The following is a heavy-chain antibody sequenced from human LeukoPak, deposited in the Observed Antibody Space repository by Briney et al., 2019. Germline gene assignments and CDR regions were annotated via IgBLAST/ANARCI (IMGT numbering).Heavy chain of an antibody. CDR2: VIPIFGTA. D-gene: IGHD3-22*01. CDR3: ASSRPTYDSSGYYVRAFDI. J-gene: IGHJ3*02. CDR1: GGTFSSYA. V-gene: IGHV1-69*05. Sequence: GSSVKVSCKASGGTFSSYAISWVRQAPGPGLEWMGGVIPIFGTANYAQKFQGRVTITTDESTSTAYMELSSLRSEDTAVYYCASSRPTYDSSGYYVRAFDIWGQGTMVTVSS.